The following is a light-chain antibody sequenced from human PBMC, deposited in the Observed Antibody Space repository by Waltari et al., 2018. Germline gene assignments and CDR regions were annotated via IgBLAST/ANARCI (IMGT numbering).Light chain of an antibody. J-gene: IGKJ4*01. CDR3: QQYYNWPRLT. Sequence: EIVMTQSPATLSVSPGERATLSCRASQSISSTLAWYQQKPGQAPRLLIDDASTMATGIPARSSGSGSATEFTLTISSLQSEDFAVYYCQQYYNWPRLTFGGGTKVEIK. CDR1: QSISST. V-gene: IGKV3-15*01. CDR2: DAS.